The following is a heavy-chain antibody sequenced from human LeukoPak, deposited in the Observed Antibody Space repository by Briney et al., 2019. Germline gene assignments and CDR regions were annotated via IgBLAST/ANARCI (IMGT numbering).Heavy chain of an antibody. CDR2: IDYRGHT. V-gene: IGHV4-39*01. J-gene: IGHJ5*02. D-gene: IGHD3-3*01. Sequence: SETLSLTCSVSGDSINSTNHYWAWLRQPPGKGLEWIGSIDYRGHTYCNPCLKTRLTFSVDMSKNEFSLKLTYVTVADTAVYSCARRTLLLDQWVPRGGFNYFDPWGQGILVTVSS. CDR3: ARRTLLLDQWVPRGGFNYFDP. CDR1: GDSINSTNHY.